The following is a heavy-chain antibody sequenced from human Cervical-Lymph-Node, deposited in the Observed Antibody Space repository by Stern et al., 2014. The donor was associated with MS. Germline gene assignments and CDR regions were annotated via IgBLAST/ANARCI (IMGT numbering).Heavy chain of an antibody. CDR1: GNSISGYY. CDR3: ARTYYYDSSGYYFDY. D-gene: IGHD3-22*01. V-gene: IGHV4-59*01. J-gene: IGHJ4*02. Sequence: QLQLQESGPGLVKPSETLSLTCTVSGNSISGYYWSWIRQPPGKGLEWLGDIYYSGSTRYNPSIKSRVSISVDTSKNQFSLELSSVTAADTAVYYCARTYYYDSSGYYFDYWGQGTLVTVSS. CDR2: IYYSGST.